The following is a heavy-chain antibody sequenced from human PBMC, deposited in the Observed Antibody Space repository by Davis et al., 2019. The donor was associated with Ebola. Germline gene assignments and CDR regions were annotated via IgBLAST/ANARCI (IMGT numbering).Heavy chain of an antibody. CDR3: ARASDFWSGYYTPHPFDY. Sequence: PSETLSLTCTVSGGSISSSSYYWGWIRQPPGKGLEWIGSIYYSGSTYYNPSLKSRVTISVDTSKNQFSLKLSSVTAADTAVYYCARASDFWSGYYTPHPFDYWGQGTLVTVSS. D-gene: IGHD3-3*01. V-gene: IGHV4-39*01. J-gene: IGHJ4*02. CDR1: GGSISSSSYY. CDR2: IYYSGST.